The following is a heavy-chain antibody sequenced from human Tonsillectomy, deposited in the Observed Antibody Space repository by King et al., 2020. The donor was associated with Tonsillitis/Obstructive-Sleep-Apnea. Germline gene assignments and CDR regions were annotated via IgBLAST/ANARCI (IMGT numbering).Heavy chain of an antibody. Sequence: VQLVESGAEVKKPGASLKVSCKTSGYTFTTYGITWVRQPPGQGLEWMGWVSAFNGNTHYAQKLQGRVTMTTDTSTNTAYMDLRSLRSDDTAVYYCARGITIFDYWGQGTLVTVSS. V-gene: IGHV1-18*01. J-gene: IGHJ4*02. CDR2: VSAFNGNT. CDR3: ARGITIFDY. D-gene: IGHD3-3*01. CDR1: GYTFTTYG.